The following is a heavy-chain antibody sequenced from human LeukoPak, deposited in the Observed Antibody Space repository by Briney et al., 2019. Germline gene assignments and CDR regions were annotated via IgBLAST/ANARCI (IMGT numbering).Heavy chain of an antibody. CDR2: ISHIGST. Sequence: SETLSLTCFVSGDSITGHYLTWIRQPPGNGLEWIGYISHIGSTNYNPSLKSRVTMSVDTTKNQFSLKLSSVTAADTAVYYCARDYSSSWDDAFDIWGQGTMVTVSS. J-gene: IGHJ3*02. CDR3: ARDYSSSWDDAFDI. CDR1: GDSITGHY. V-gene: IGHV4-59*11. D-gene: IGHD6-13*01.